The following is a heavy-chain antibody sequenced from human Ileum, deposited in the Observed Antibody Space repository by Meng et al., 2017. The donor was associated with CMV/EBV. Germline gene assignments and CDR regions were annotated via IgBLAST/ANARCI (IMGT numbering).Heavy chain of an antibody. D-gene: IGHD1-1*01. CDR1: GFTFSSYA. V-gene: IGHV3-30*04. J-gene: IGHJ4*02. CDR3: AKRRTGNFDY. CDR2: ISYDGSNK. Sequence: GESLKISCAASGFTFSSYAMHWVRQAPGKGLEWVAVISYDGSNKYYADSVKGRFTISRDNSKNTLYLQMNSLRAEDTAVYYCAKRRTGNFDYWGQGTLVTVSS.